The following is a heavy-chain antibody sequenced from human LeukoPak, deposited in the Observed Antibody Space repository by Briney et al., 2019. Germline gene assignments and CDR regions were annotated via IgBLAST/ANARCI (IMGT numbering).Heavy chain of an antibody. V-gene: IGHV1-24*01. CDR2: FDPEDGET. Sequence: ASVKVSCKVSGYTLTELSMHWVRQAPGKGLEWMGGFDPEDGETIYAQKFQGRVTMTEDTSTDTAYMELSSLRSEDTAVYYCATGSFLRFLAWKAFDIWGQGTMVTVSS. CDR1: GYTLTELS. D-gene: IGHD3-3*01. CDR3: ATGSFLRFLAWKAFDI. J-gene: IGHJ3*02.